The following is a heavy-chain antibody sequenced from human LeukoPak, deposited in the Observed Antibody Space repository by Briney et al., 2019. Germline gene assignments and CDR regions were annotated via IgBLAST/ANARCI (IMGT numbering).Heavy chain of an antibody. V-gene: IGHV3-23*01. CDR2: ISGSGGST. CDR1: GFTFSSYA. D-gene: IGHD6-13*01. Sequence: GGSLRLSCAASGFTFSSYAMSWVRQAPGKGLELVSAISGSGGSTYYADSVKGRFTISRDNSKNTLYLQMNSLRVEDTAVYYCAKDGKGSSSWYFWFADYWGQGTLVTVSS. J-gene: IGHJ4*02. CDR3: AKDGKGSSSWYFWFADY.